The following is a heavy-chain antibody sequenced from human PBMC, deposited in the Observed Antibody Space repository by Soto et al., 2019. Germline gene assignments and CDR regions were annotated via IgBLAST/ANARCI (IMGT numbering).Heavy chain of an antibody. J-gene: IGHJ5*02. CDR2: INPSGGST. Sequence: ASVKVSCKASGYTFTSYYMHWVRQAPGQGLEWMGIINPSGGSTSYAQKFQGRVTMTRDTSTSTVYMELSSLRSEDTAAYYCARDNVVVPAAMSLGWFDPWGQGTLVTVSS. V-gene: IGHV1-46*03. D-gene: IGHD2-2*01. CDR1: GYTFTSYY. CDR3: ARDNVVVPAAMSLGWFDP.